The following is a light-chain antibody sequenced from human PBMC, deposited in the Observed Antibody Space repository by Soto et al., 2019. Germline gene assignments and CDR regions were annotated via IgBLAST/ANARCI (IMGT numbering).Light chain of an antibody. J-gene: IGKJ1*01. Sequence: EIVLTQSPGTLSLSPGERATLSCRASQSVTNNYLAWYQQKPGQAPRLLIYGAFYRATGIPGRFSGSGSGADFTLTISRLEPEDFAVYYCQQYARSPQTFGQGTKVEIK. CDR1: QSVTNNY. V-gene: IGKV3-20*01. CDR3: QQYARSPQT. CDR2: GAF.